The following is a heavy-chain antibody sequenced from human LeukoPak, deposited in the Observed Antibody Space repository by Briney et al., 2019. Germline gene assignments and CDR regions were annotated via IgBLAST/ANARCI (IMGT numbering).Heavy chain of an antibody. CDR2: IYYSGST. CDR3: ARDGYSYGYVFDY. V-gene: IGHV4-59*01. D-gene: IGHD5-18*01. J-gene: IGHJ4*02. CDR1: GDSISSYY. Sequence: ASETLSLTCSVSGDSISSYYWSWIRQPPGKGLEWIGYIYYSGSTNYNPSLKSRVTISVDTSKNQFSLKLSSVTAADTALYYCARDGYSYGYVFDYWGQGTLVTVSS.